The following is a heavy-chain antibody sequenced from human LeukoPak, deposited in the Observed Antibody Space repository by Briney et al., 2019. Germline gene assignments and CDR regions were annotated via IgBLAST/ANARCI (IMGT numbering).Heavy chain of an antibody. CDR1: GGSISSSSYY. Sequence: PSETLSLTCTVSGGSISSSSYYWGWIRQPPGKGLEWIGSIYYSGSTYYNPSLKSRVTISVDTSKNQFSLKLSSVTAADTAVYYCATTLGVGLPPYYYFDYWGQGTLVTVSS. D-gene: IGHD2-15*01. CDR2: IYYSGST. V-gene: IGHV4-39*01. J-gene: IGHJ4*02. CDR3: ATTLGVGLPPYYYFDY.